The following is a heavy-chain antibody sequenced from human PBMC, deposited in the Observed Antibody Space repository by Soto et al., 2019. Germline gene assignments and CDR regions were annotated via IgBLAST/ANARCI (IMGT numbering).Heavy chain of an antibody. V-gene: IGHV3-30*18. CDR2: ISYDGSDE. D-gene: IGHD3-3*01. CDR3: AKAFGIWSGYSDY. CDR1: GFLFSNYG. Sequence: GGSLRLSCAASGFLFSNYGMHWVRQSPGKGLEWVAVISYDGSDEYYADSVKGRFTISRDKSTNTLYLQMNSLRAEDTAVYYCAKAFGIWSGYSDYWGQGTLVTVSS. J-gene: IGHJ4*02.